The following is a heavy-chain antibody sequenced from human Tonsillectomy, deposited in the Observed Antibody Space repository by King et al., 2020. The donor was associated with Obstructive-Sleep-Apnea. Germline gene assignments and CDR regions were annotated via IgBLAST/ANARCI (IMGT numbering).Heavy chain of an antibody. D-gene: IGHD2-21*02. Sequence: VQLQESGPGLVKPSETLSLTCTVSGGSISSYYWSWIRQPPGKGLEWIGYIYYSGSTNYNPSLKSRVTISVDTSKNQFSVKLSSVTAADTAVYYCARQATAYCGGDCYSNWFDPWGQGTLVTVSS. J-gene: IGHJ5*02. CDR3: ARQATAYCGGDCYSNWFDP. V-gene: IGHV4-59*08. CDR1: GGSISSYY. CDR2: IYYSGST.